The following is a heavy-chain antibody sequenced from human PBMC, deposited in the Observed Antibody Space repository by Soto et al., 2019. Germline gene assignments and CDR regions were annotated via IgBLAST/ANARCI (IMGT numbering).Heavy chain of an antibody. V-gene: IGHV1-69*06. CDR1: GGTFSSYA. D-gene: IGHD3-3*01. J-gene: IGHJ6*02. Sequence: GASVKVSCKASGGTFSSYAISCVRQAPGQGLEWMGGIIPIFGTANYAQKFQGRVTITADKSTSTAYMELSSLRSEDTAVYYCASGIIRGYYYYYGMDVWGQGTTVTVSS. CDR2: IIPIFGTA. CDR3: ASGIIRGYYYYYGMDV.